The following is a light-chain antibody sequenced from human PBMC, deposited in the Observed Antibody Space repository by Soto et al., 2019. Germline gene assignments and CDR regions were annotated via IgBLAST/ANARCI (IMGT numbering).Light chain of an antibody. V-gene: IGKV1-5*01. CDR1: QSISSW. Sequence: DIQMTQSPSTLSASVGDRVTISCRASQSISSWLAWYQQKPGKAPKLLVYDASRLESGVPSRFSGSGSGTEFTLSISSLQPDDFATYYCQQYGSYSGTFGGGTKVEIK. CDR3: QQYGSYSGT. J-gene: IGKJ4*01. CDR2: DAS.